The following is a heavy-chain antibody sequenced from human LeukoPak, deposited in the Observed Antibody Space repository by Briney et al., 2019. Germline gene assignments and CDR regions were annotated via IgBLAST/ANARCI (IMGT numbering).Heavy chain of an antibody. Sequence: PSQTLSLTCTVSGGSISSGGYYWSWIRQHPGKGLEWIGYIYYSGSTYYNPSLKSRVTISVDTSKNQFSLKLSSVTAADTAMYYCARDSGYYDSSGYYDFQHWGQGTLVTVSS. CDR2: IYYSGST. CDR3: ARDSGYYDSSGYYDFQH. J-gene: IGHJ1*01. V-gene: IGHV4-31*03. D-gene: IGHD3-22*01. CDR1: GGSISSGGYY.